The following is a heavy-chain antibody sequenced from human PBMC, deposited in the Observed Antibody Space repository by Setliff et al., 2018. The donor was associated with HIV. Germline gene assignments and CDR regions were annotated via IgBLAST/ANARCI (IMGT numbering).Heavy chain of an antibody. CDR1: GDSMNSVSYS. CDR3: ARAKTIGSSALFLDP. D-gene: IGHD2-2*03. J-gene: IGHJ5*02. CDR2: VYARGSA. Sequence: LSLTCTVSGDSMNSVSYSWAWLRQSAGKGPEWIGHVYARGSANYNPSLTSRVTISVPTSKNQFSLNLNSVTAADTATYYCARAKTIGSSALFLDPWGQGTQVTVSS. V-gene: IGHV4-61*09.